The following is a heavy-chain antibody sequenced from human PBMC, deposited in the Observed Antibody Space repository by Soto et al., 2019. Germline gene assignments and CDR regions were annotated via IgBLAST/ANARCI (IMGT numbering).Heavy chain of an antibody. CDR1: GGSISSYY. CDR3: ARDRAYCGGDCYSLDY. CDR2: IYTSGST. V-gene: IGHV4-4*07. Sequence: TSETLSLTCTVSGGSISSYYWSWIRQPAGKGLEWIGRIYTSGSTNYNPSLKSRVTMSVDTSKNQFSLKLSSVTAADTAVYYCARDRAYCGGDCYSLDYWGQGTLVTVPQ. D-gene: IGHD2-21*02. J-gene: IGHJ4*02.